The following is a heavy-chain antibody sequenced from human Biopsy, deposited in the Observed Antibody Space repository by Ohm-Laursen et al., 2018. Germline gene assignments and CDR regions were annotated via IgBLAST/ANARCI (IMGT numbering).Heavy chain of an antibody. CDR3: AKATAPLLDSIGYLDS. CDR2: ISWNGGGV. D-gene: IGHD3-22*01. CDR1: GFRFDDYA. Sequence: SLRLSCSASGFRFDDYAIHWVRHSPGRGLEWVSGISWNGGGVDYADSVRGRFTISRDNAKNSLFLQMNSLSPDDTALYYCAKATAPLLDSIGYLDSWGQGALVTVSS. J-gene: IGHJ5*01. V-gene: IGHV3-9*01.